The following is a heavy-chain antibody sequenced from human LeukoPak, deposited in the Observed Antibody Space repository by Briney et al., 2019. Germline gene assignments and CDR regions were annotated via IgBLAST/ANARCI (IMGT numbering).Heavy chain of an antibody. CDR2: IYPGDSDT. CDR1: GYSFTSYW. J-gene: IGHJ4*02. D-gene: IGHD5-12*01. CDR3: ARLRVDEVADY. Sequence: GESLKISCKGSGYSFTSYWIGWVRQMPGKGLEWMVIIYPGDSDTRYSPSFQGQVTISADKSTSTAYLQWSSLKASDTAMCYCARLRVDEVADYWGQGTLVTVSS. V-gene: IGHV5-51*01.